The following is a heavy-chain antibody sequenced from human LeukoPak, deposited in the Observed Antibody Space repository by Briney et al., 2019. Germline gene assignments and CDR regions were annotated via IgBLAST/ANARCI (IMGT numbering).Heavy chain of an antibody. CDR2: ISGSGDIT. CDR1: GFPFSSHA. CDR3: AKVTGGDMITYGGVDY. J-gene: IGHJ4*02. Sequence: GGSLRLSCAASGFPFSSHALSWVRQAPGKGLEWVSAISGSGDITYYADSVKGRFTISRDNSKNTLFLQMDSLRVVDAGVHYCAKVTGGDMITYGGVDYWGQGTLVTVSS. V-gene: IGHV3-23*01. D-gene: IGHD3-16*01.